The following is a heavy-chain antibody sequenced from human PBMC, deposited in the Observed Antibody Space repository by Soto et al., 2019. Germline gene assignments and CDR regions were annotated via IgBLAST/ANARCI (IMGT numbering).Heavy chain of an antibody. CDR2: ISYDGSNK. V-gene: IGHV3-30-3*01. CDR3: ARDFVKQYYFDY. CDR1: GLTVCSYV. Sequence: GGSTRLSCAASGLTVCSYVMHWVRQAPGKGLEWVAVISYDGSNKYYADSVKGRFTISRDNSKNTLYLQMNSLRAEDTAVYYCARDFVKQYYFDYWGQGTLVTVSS. J-gene: IGHJ4*02.